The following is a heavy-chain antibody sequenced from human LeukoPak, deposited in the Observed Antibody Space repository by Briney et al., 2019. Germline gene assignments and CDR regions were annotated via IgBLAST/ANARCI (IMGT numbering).Heavy chain of an antibody. CDR3: ARQVRAGTFDV. J-gene: IGHJ4*02. Sequence: GESLKISCKGFGYGFASNWIGWLRQMPGKGLEWMGIIYFDDSDVRYSPSFQGHVTMSDDRSINTSYLQWSSLKASDTAIYYCARQVRAGTFDVWGQGTQVTVSS. V-gene: IGHV5-51*01. CDR1: GYGFASNW. CDR2: IYFDDSDV. D-gene: IGHD6-19*01.